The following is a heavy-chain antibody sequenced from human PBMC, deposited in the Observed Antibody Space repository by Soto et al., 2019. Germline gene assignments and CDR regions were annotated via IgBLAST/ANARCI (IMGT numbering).Heavy chain of an antibody. D-gene: IGHD3-10*01. Sequence: PSETLSLTCSVSGDSVSSYNYYWSWIRQSPGKGLEWIGYIYSSGSTNYNPSLKSRVTISVDTSKNQFSLKLSSVTAADTAVYYCALTNRVYYYGSGVFCYWGQGTLVTVSS. J-gene: IGHJ4*02. CDR3: ALTNRVYYYGSGVFCY. CDR2: IYSSGST. CDR1: GDSVSSYNYY. V-gene: IGHV4-61*01.